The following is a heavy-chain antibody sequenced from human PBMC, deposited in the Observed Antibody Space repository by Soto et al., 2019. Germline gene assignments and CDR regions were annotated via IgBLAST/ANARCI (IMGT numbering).Heavy chain of an antibody. CDR2: TYYRSRWYN. V-gene: IGHV6-1*01. Sequence: PSQTLSLTCAISGDSVSSNSAAWNWIRQSPSGGLEWLGRTYYRSRWYNDYAVSVRSRITINPDTSKNQFSLKLSSVTAADTAVYYCARGGEVGCSSTSCLRHRRVDYWGQGTLVTGSS. CDR1: GDSVSSNSAA. J-gene: IGHJ4*02. CDR3: ARGGEVGCSSTSCLRHRRVDY. D-gene: IGHD2-2*01.